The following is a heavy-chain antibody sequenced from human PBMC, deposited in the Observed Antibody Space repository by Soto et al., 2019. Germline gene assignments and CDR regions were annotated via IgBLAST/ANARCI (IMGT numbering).Heavy chain of an antibody. D-gene: IGHD4-17*01. J-gene: IGHJ4*02. V-gene: IGHV3-23*01. CDR1: GFCFSSYA. CDR2: ISGSGGST. CDR3: AKDQKMTTVTPFDY. Sequence: TGGSLTLSCAASGFCFSSYAMNWVRQAPGKGLEWVSAISGSGGSTYYADSVKGRFTISRDNSKNTLYLQMNSLRAEDTAVYYCAKDQKMTTVTPFDYWGQGTLVTVSS.